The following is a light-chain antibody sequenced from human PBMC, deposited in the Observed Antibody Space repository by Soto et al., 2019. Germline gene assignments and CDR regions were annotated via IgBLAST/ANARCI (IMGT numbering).Light chain of an antibody. J-gene: IGKJ5*01. Sequence: ETVMTQAPATLYVSPGERATLSCRASQSVSINLAWYQKRPGQAPRLLIYDASNRATGIPARFSGGGSGTDFTLTISSLEPEDFAVYYCQQRSDWLPITFGQGTRLEIK. V-gene: IGKV3-11*01. CDR2: DAS. CDR3: QQRSDWLPIT. CDR1: QSVSIN.